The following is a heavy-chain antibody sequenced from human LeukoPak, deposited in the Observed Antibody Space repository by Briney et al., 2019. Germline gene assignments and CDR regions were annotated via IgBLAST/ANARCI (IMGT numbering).Heavy chain of an antibody. CDR2: INPSGGST. V-gene: IGHV1-46*01. CDR3: ARAFYDSSGYYLGDI. CDR1: GYTFTRYY. D-gene: IGHD3-22*01. J-gene: IGHJ3*02. Sequence: ASVKVSCKASGYTFTRYYMHWVRQAPGQGLEWMGIINPSGGSTSYAQKFQGRVTMTRDTSTSTVYMELSSLRSEDTAVYYCARAFYDSSGYYLGDIWGQGTMVTVSS.